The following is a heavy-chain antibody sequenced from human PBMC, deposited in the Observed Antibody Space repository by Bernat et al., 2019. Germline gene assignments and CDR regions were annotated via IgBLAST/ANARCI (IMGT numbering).Heavy chain of an antibody. J-gene: IGHJ4*02. V-gene: IGHV3-23*01. CDR3: AKLYGSGTYNNFFDY. CDR1: AFTFSTYG. D-gene: IGHD3-10*01. Sequence: LESGGGSVQPGGSLRLSCVASAFTFSTYGWGWVRQAPGKGLEWVSVISDSGAYANYVDSVKGRFTISRDNSKNTLYLQMNSLRAEDTAVYYCAKLYGSGTYNNFFDYWGQGTLVTVSS. CDR2: ISDSGAYA.